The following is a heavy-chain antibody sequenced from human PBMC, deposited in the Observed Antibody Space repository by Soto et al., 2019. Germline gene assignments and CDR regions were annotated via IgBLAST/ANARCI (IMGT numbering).Heavy chain of an antibody. V-gene: IGHV3-74*01. CDR1: GFTFSSYW. CDR3: ARAVEVPLLRFLEWLPDDYYYYYMDV. Sequence: GGSLRLSCAASGFTFSSYWMHWVRQAPGKGLVWVSRINSDGSSTSYADSVKGRFTISRDNAKNTLYLQMNSLRAEDTAVYYCARAVEVPLLRFLEWLPDDYYYYYMDVWGKGTTVTVSS. CDR2: INSDGSST. J-gene: IGHJ6*03. D-gene: IGHD3-3*01.